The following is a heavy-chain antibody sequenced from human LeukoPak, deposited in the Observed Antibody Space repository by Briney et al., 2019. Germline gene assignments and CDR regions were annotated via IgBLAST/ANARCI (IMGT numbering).Heavy chain of an antibody. J-gene: IGHJ6*02. D-gene: IGHD1-26*01. V-gene: IGHV4-39*07. CDR2: IYYSGRT. CDR1: GGSISSSRYY. Sequence: SETLSLTCTVSGGSISSSRYYWGWIRQPPGKGLEWIGSIYYSGRTYYNPSLKSRVTISVDTSKNQFSLKLSSATAADTAVYYCARDLSGSYYSVGYYYYGMDVWGQGTMVTVSS. CDR3: ARDLSGSYYSVGYYYYGMDV.